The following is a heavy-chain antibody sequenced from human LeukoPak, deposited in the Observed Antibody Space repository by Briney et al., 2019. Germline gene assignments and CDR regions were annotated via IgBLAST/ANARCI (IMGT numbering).Heavy chain of an antibody. V-gene: IGHV4-59*08. Sequence: SETLSLTCTVSGGSISSYYWSWIRQPPGKGLEWIGYIYYSGSTNYNPSLKSRVTISVDTYKNQFSLKLSSVTAADTAVYYCARHPGYSSSWQYYYYGMDVWGQGTTVTVSS. J-gene: IGHJ6*02. D-gene: IGHD6-13*01. CDR1: GGSISSYY. CDR3: ARHPGYSSSWQYYYYGMDV. CDR2: IYYSGST.